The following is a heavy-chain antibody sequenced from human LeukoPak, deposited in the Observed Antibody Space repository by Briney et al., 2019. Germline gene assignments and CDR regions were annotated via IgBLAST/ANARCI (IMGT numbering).Heavy chain of an antibody. D-gene: IGHD6-19*01. J-gene: IGHJ4*02. Sequence: GGSLRLSCAASGFTFSSFSMNWVRQASGKGLEWVGRIRSKANSYATAYAASVKGRFTISRDDSKNTAYLQMNSLKTEDTAVYYCTTTGIAVAGDDYWGQGTLVTVSS. CDR2: IRSKANSYAT. CDR3: TTTGIAVAGDDY. CDR1: GFTFSSFS. V-gene: IGHV3-73*01.